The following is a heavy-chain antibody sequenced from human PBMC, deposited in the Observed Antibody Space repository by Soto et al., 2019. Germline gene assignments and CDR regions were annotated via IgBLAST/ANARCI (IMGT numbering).Heavy chain of an antibody. CDR1: GFTFSNYA. CDR3: AKDRHYPRDYFHY. D-gene: IGHD3-10*01. V-gene: IGHV3-64D*06. Sequence: GSLRLSCSVSGFTFSNYAMHWVRQAPGKGLEYVSGITSDGDSTWHAGSVKDRFTISRDNSKNTLFLQMSSLSAEDTAVYYCAKDRHYPRDYFHYWGQGTLVTVSS. J-gene: IGHJ4*02. CDR2: ITSDGDST.